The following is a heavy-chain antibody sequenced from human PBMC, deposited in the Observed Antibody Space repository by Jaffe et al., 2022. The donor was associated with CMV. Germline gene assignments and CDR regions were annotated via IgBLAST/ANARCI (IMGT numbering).Heavy chain of an antibody. J-gene: IGHJ5*02. CDR3: AKLGGTYGDYGGVGNWFDP. Sequence: EVQLVESGGGLVQPGGSLRLSCAASGFTFSSYAMSWVRQAPGKGLEWVSAISGSGGSTYYADSVKGRFTISRDNSKNTLYLQMNSLRAEDTAVYYCAKLGGTYGDYGGVGNWFDPWGQGTLVTVSS. CDR2: ISGSGGST. CDR1: GFTFSSYA. V-gene: IGHV3-23*04. D-gene: IGHD4-17*01.